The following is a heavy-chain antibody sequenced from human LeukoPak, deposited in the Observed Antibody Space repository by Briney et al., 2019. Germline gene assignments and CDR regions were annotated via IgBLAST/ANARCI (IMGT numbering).Heavy chain of an antibody. V-gene: IGHV3-48*03. CDR1: GFTFSSYE. J-gene: IGHJ4*02. CDR3: AREYYVYDYVWGSYCYFDY. Sequence: GGSLRLSCAASGFTFSSYEMNWVRQAPGKGLEWVSYISSSGSTIYYADSVKGRFTISRDNAKNSLYLQMSSLRAEDTAVYYCAREYYVYDYVWGSYCYFDYWGQGTLVTVSS. CDR2: ISSSGSTI. D-gene: IGHD3-16*01.